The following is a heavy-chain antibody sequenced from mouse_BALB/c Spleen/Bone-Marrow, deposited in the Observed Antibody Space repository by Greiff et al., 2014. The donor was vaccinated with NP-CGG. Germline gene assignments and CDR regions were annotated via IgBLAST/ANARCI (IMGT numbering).Heavy chain of an antibody. CDR3: ARQDYYGSSPHWYFDV. Sequence: EVKLVESGGGLVKPGGSLKLSCAASGFTFSSYAMSWVRQTPEKRLEWVATISSGGSYTYYADSVEGRFTISRDTAKNTLYLQMSSLRSEDTAIYYCARQDYYGSSPHWYFDVWGAGTTVTVSS. D-gene: IGHD1-1*01. CDR1: GFTFSSYA. CDR2: ISSGGSYT. J-gene: IGHJ1*01. V-gene: IGHV5-9-3*01.